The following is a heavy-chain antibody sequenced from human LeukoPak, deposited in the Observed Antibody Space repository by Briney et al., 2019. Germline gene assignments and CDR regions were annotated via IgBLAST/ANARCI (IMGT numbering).Heavy chain of an antibody. CDR3: ARDKWNPGY. V-gene: IGHV3-7*01. CDR2: IKEDGSEK. Sequence: GGSLRLSCAASGFTFSSYWMTWVRQAPGKGLEWVANIKEDGSEKNYVDSVKGRFTVSRDNAKNSLYLQMNSQRVEDTGVYYCARDKWNPGYWGQGTLVTVSS. J-gene: IGHJ4*02. CDR1: GFTFSSYW. D-gene: IGHD1-20*01.